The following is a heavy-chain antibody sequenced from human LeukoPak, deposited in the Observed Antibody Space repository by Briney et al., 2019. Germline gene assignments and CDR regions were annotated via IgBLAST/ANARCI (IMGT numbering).Heavy chain of an antibody. CDR2: ISDADGSIT. CDR3: ARDLSGYSDY. CDR1: GFTLSSYW. D-gene: IGHD2-15*01. J-gene: IGHJ4*02. Sequence: GGSLRLSCAASGFTLSSYWLHWVRQAPGKGLVWVSRISDADGSITDYAGSVRGRFTISRDTAKNTLYLEMNSLGAEDTAVYYCARDLSGYSDYWGQGTLVTVSS. V-gene: IGHV3-74*01.